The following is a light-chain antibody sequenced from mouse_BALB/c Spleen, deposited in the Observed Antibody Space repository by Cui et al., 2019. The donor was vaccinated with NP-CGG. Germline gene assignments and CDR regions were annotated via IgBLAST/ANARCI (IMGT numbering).Light chain of an antibody. CDR2: GTN. J-gene: IGLJ1*01. Sequence: TQEPALTTSPGETVTLTCRSSTGAGTTSNYANWVQEKPDHLFTGLIGGTNNRAPGVPARFSGSLIGDKAALTITGAQTEDETIYFCALWYSNHWVFGGGTKLTVL. CDR3: ALWYSNHWV. V-gene: IGLV1*01. CDR1: TGAGTTSNY.